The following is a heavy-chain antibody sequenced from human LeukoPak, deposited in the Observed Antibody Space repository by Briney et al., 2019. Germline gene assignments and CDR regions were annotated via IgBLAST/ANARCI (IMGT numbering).Heavy chain of an antibody. CDR3: ARGIRRDGYNSGAFDI. CDR2: INRSGSP. CDR1: GFTFSDYY. J-gene: IGHJ3*02. D-gene: IGHD5-24*01. V-gene: IGHV4-34*01. Sequence: GSLRLSRAASGFTFSDYYMSWIRQPPGKGLEWIGEINRSGSPNYNPSLKSRVTISVDTSKNQFSLKLTSVTAADTAVYYCARGIRRDGYNSGAFDIWGQGTMVTVSS.